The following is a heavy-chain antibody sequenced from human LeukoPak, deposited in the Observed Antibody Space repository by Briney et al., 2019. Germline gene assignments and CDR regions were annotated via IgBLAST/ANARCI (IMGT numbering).Heavy chain of an antibody. CDR3: ARHLSGDSIPNPTPPDY. CDR1: GYSFTSLC. J-gene: IGHJ4*02. CDR2: FLVGDSHT. V-gene: IGHV5-51*02. D-gene: IGHD3-3*02. Sequence: GESLKIPCKSSGYSFTSLCNGWVPQMPGKGLGWIGIFLVGDSHTIHSPSFQGPVTISADKSISTAYLQWSKLKASDTAMYYCARHLSGDSIPNPTPPDYWGQGTLVTVSS.